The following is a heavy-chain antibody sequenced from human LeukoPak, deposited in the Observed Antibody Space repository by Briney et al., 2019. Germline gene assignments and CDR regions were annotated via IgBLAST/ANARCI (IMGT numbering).Heavy chain of an antibody. J-gene: IGHJ4*02. CDR1: GFTVSSNY. V-gene: IGHV3-66*01. CDR2: IYSGGST. D-gene: IGHD2-2*01. Sequence: GGSLRLSCAASGFTVSSNYMSWVRQAPGKGLEWVSVIYSGGSTYYADSVKGRFTISRDNSKNTLYLQMNSLRAEDTAVYYCARGFSYCSSTSCRTRYYFDYWGQGTLVTVSS. CDR3: ARGFSYCSSTSCRTRYYFDY.